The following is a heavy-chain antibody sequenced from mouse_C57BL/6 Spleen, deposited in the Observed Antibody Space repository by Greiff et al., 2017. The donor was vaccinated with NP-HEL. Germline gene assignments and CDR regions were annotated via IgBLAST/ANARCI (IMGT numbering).Heavy chain of an antibody. V-gene: IGHV1-42*01. D-gene: IGHD4-1*01. CDR3: AKTGPYYFDY. CDR2: IIPSTGGT. J-gene: IGHJ2*01. CDR1: GYSFTGYY. Sequence: VQLQQSGPELVKPGASVKISCKASGYSFTGYYLNWVKQSPEKSLEWIGEIIPSTGGTTYNQKFKAKATLTVDKSSSTAYMQLKSLTSEDSAVYYCAKTGPYYFDYWGKGTTLTVSS.